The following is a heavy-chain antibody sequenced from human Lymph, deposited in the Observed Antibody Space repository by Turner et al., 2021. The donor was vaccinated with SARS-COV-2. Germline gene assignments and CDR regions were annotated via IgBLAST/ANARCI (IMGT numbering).Heavy chain of an antibody. Sequence: QVQLVQSGAEVKKPGASVKVSCKASGSPFTDYYMHWVRQAPGQGLEWMGWINPNSGGTDYAQKFQGRVTVTRDASFNTAYMELTRLRSDDTAVYYCARGGLYYYDSSAYYNDAFDIWGQGTMVTVSS. CDR2: INPNSGGT. CDR3: ARGGLYYYDSSAYYNDAFDI. D-gene: IGHD3-22*01. J-gene: IGHJ3*02. CDR1: GSPFTDYY. V-gene: IGHV1-2*02.